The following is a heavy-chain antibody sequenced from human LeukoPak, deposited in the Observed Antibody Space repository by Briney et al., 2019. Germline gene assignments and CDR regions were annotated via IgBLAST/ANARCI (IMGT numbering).Heavy chain of an antibody. D-gene: IGHD1-26*01. J-gene: IGHJ4*02. CDR2: IYYSGST. Sequence: SETLSLTCSVSGGSISSYYWSWIRQPPGKGLEWIRCIYYSGSTNYNPSLKSRLTISVDTSKNQFSLKLSSVTAADTAVYYCARHSGSHDFWGQGTLVTVSS. CDR3: ARHSGSHDF. CDR1: GGSISSYY. V-gene: IGHV4-59*01.